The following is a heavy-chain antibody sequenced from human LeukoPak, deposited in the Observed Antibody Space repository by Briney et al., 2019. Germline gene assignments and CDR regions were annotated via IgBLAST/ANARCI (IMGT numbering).Heavy chain of an antibody. CDR1: GFIFSSYG. J-gene: IGHJ4*01. D-gene: IGHD2-2*01. CDR3: AKDRERVLTSTSCSFDS. Sequence: PGGSLRLSCAASGFIFSSYGMHWVRQAPGRGLEWVTFIRYDGTDKYYADSVNGRFTISRDNSKNTVFLQMNRLRTEDTAIYYCAKDRERVLTSTSCSFDSWGHGTLVTVSS. V-gene: IGHV3-30*02. CDR2: IRYDGTDK.